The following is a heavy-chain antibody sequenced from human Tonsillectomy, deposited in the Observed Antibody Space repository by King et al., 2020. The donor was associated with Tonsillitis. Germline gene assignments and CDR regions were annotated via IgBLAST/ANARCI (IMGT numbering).Heavy chain of an antibody. V-gene: IGHV3-21*01. J-gene: IGHJ4*02. D-gene: IGHD6-19*01. CDR2: ISISSSYL. CDR1: GFTFSSYS. CDR3: ARECLAVAQFYFDY. Sequence: VQLVESGGGLGKPGGSLRLSCAASGFTFSSYSMNWVRQAPGKGLEWGSSISISSSYLYYADSVKGRFTISRDNAKNSLYLQMNSLRAEDTAVYYCARECLAVAQFYFDYWGQGTLVTVSS.